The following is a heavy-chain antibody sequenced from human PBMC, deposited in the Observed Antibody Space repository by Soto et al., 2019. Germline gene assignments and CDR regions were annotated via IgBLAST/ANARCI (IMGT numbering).Heavy chain of an antibody. J-gene: IGHJ4*02. CDR2: IYWDDDK. Sequence: QITLKESGPTLVKPTQTLTLTCTFSGFSLSTSGVGVGWIRQPPGKALEWLAVIYWDDDKDYNPSLRTRVTITQDTSKNQVVLTMTNMDPGDTATYFCVHRPLNYGSGSLDYWGQGTLVTVSS. CDR3: VHRPLNYGSGSLDY. V-gene: IGHV2-5*02. D-gene: IGHD3-10*01. CDR1: GFSLSTSGVG.